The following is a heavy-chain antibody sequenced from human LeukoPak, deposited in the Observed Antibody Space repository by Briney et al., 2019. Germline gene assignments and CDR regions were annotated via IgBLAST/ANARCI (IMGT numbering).Heavy chain of an antibody. CDR1: GGSFSGYY. V-gene: IGHV4-59*08. CDR2: IYYSGST. CDR3: ARQNDYYDSSGYSPWDY. D-gene: IGHD3-22*01. Sequence: SETLSLTCAVYGGSFSGYYWSWIRQPPGKGLEWIGYIYYSGSTNYNLSLKSRVTISVDTSKNQFSLKLGSVTAADTAVYYCARQNDYYDSSGYSPWDYWGQGTLVTVSS. J-gene: IGHJ4*02.